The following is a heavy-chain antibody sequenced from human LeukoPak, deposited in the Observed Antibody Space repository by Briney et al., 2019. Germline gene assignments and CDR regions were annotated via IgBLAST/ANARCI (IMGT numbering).Heavy chain of an antibody. Sequence: GGSLRLSCAASGFTFSSYWMSWVRQAPGKGLEWVANIKQDGSEKHYVASVKGRFTISRDNAKDSLYLQMNSLRAEDTAVYYCARVGCTSTSCYTDPWGQGILVTVSS. CDR1: GFTFSSYW. J-gene: IGHJ5*02. CDR3: ARVGCTSTSCYTDP. CDR2: IKQDGSEK. D-gene: IGHD2-2*02. V-gene: IGHV3-7*05.